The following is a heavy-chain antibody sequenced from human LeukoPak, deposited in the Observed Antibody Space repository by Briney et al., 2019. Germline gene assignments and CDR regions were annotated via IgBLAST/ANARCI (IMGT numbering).Heavy chain of an antibody. CDR3: ARGRAAVAGYFDY. J-gene: IGHJ4*02. CDR1: GFTFSSTW. Sequence: GGSLRLSCAASGFTFSSTWMSWVRQAPGKGLEWVSVIYSGGSTYYADSVKGRFTISRDNSKNTLYLQMNSLRAEDTAVYYCARGRAAVAGYFDYWGQGTLVTVSS. D-gene: IGHD6-19*01. V-gene: IGHV3-53*01. CDR2: IYSGGST.